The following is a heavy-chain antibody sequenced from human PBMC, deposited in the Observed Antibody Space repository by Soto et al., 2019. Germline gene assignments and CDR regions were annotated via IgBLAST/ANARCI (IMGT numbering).Heavy chain of an antibody. CDR3: ARDWAIGTAMETGFDY. J-gene: IGHJ4*02. D-gene: IGHD5-18*01. CDR2: ISSSGSTI. V-gene: IGHV3-48*03. Sequence: GSLRLSCAASGFTFSSYEMNWFRQAPGKGLEWVSYISSSGSTIYYADSVKGRFTISRDNAKNSLYLQMNSLRAEDTAVYYCARDWAIGTAMETGFDYWGQGTLVPVCS. CDR1: GFTFSSYE.